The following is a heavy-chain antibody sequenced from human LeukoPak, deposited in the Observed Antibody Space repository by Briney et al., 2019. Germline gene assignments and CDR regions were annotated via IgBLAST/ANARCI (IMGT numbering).Heavy chain of an antibody. CDR1: GYTFTGYY. Sequence: ASVKVSCKASGYTFTGYYMHWVRQAPGQGLEWMGWINPNSGGTNYAQKFQGRVTMTRDTSISTAYMELSRLRSDDTAVYYCARVRYSYGYYYFDYWGQGTLVTVSS. D-gene: IGHD5-18*01. CDR3: ARVRYSYGYYYFDY. V-gene: IGHV1-2*02. J-gene: IGHJ4*02. CDR2: INPNSGGT.